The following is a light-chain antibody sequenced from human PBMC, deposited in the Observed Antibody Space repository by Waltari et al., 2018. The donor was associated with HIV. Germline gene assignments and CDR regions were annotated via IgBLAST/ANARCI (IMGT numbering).Light chain of an antibody. V-gene: IGLV2-14*01. J-gene: IGLJ2*01. CDR1: SSDVGGYNY. CDR3: SSYTSSSTLVV. Sequence: QSALTQPASVSGSPGQSITISCTGTSSDVGGYNYVSWSQQHPVNAPKLVIYLCINRPSGVADLFSGSKAGNTASLTIVGLQAEDEADYYCSSYTSSSTLVVFGGGTKLTVL. CDR2: LCI.